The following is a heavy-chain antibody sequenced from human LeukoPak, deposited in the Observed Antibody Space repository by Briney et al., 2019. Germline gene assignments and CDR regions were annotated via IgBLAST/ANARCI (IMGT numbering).Heavy chain of an antibody. Sequence: ASVKVSCKVSGYTLTELSMHWVRQAPGKGLEWMGWISAYNGNTSYAQKLQGRVTMTTDTSTSTAYMELRSLRSDDTAVYYCARVGGLYDFWSGRQLDYWGQGTLVTVSS. CDR1: GYTLTELS. CDR2: ISAYNGNT. CDR3: ARVGGLYDFWSGRQLDY. V-gene: IGHV1-18*01. D-gene: IGHD3-3*01. J-gene: IGHJ4*02.